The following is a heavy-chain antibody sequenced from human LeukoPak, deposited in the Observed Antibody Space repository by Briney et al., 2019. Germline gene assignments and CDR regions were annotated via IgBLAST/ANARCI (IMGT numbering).Heavy chain of an antibody. CDR1: GFTVSSNY. D-gene: IGHD2-15*01. CDR3: ARDRRSGYYYYYGMDV. J-gene: IGHJ6*02. CDR2: TYSGGST. V-gene: IGHV3-53*01. Sequence: GGSLRLSCAASGFTVSSNYMSWVRQAPGKGLEWVSVTYSGGSTYYADSVKGRFTISRDNSKNTLYLQMNSLRAEDTAVYYCARDRRSGYYYYYGMDVWGQGTTVTVSS.